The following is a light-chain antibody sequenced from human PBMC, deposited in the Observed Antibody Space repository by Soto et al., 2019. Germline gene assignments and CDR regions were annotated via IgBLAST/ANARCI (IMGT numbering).Light chain of an antibody. V-gene: IGKV3-15*01. CDR1: QTVSSN. CDR3: QQYYTTPLT. J-gene: IGKJ4*01. Sequence: IVMTQSPATLSVSPGERAALSCRASQTVSSNLAWYQQKPGQAPRLLIYGASSRATGIPARFSGSGSGTEFTLTISSLQAEDVAVYYCQQYYTTPLTFGGGTKVEIK. CDR2: GAS.